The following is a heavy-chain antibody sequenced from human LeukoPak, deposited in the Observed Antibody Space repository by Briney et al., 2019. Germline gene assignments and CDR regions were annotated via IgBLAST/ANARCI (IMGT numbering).Heavy chain of an antibody. CDR1: GDSITRYY. CDR2: IYHSGST. J-gene: IGHJ4*02. D-gene: IGHD1-1*01. Sequence: PSETLSLTCTVSGDSITRYYWSWIRQPPGKGLEWIAYIYHSGSTNYNPSLKSRVPMSVDTSKNQFSLSLNSVTAADTAVYYCASGGGWNDKFNYWGQGTLVTVSS. V-gene: IGHV4-59*01. CDR3: ASGGGWNDKFNY.